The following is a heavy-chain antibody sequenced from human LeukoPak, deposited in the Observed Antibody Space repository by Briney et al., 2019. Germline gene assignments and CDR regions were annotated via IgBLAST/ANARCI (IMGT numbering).Heavy chain of an antibody. CDR2: ISSSSTYI. D-gene: IGHD5-12*01. Sequence: PGGSLRLSCAASGFTFSSYSMNWVRQAPGKGLEWVSSISSSSTYIYYADSAKGRFTISRDNAKNSLYLQMNSLRAEDTAVYYCARDRRGYDYDYWGQGTLVTVSS. CDR1: GFTFSSYS. CDR3: ARDRRGYDYDY. J-gene: IGHJ4*02. V-gene: IGHV3-21*01.